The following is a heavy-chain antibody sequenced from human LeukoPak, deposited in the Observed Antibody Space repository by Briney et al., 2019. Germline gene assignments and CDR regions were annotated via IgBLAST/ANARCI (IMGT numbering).Heavy chain of an antibody. CDR3: ARDYEGDL. CDR2: ISGSSGYI. V-gene: IGHV3-21*01. D-gene: IGHD3-22*01. Sequence: PGGSLRLSCAASGFTFSNYAMSWVRQAPGKGLEWVSSISGSSGYIYYADSVKGRFTISRNNAMNSLYLQMDSLRGDDTAVYYCARDYEGDLWGQGTLVTVSS. J-gene: IGHJ5*02. CDR1: GFTFSNYA.